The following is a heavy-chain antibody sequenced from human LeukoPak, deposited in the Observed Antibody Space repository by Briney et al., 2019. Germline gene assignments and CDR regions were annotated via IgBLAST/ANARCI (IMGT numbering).Heavy chain of an antibody. V-gene: IGHV3-7*01. Sequence: GGSLRLSCVASGFNIGTYWMTWVRQAPGKGLEWVANIKHDGSEKFYVDSVKGRFTISRDNARKSLYLQMHDLTTEDTAVYYCAIAYGMDVWGQGTTVTVSS. CDR2: IKHDGSEK. CDR3: AIAYGMDV. CDR1: GFNIGTYW. J-gene: IGHJ6*02.